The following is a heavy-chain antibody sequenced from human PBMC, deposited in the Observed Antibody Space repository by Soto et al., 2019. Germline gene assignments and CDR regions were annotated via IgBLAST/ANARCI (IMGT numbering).Heavy chain of an antibody. D-gene: IGHD4-17*01. CDR2: ISGSGGST. J-gene: IGHJ4*02. Sequence: EVQLLESGGGLVQPGGSLRLSCAASGFTFSSYAMSWVRQAPGKGLEWVSAISGSGGSTYYADSVKGRFTISRDNSKNTLYLQMTSLRAEDTAVYYCAKGGLYGDVPFDYWGQGTLVTVSS. CDR3: AKGGLYGDVPFDY. V-gene: IGHV3-23*01. CDR1: GFTFSSYA.